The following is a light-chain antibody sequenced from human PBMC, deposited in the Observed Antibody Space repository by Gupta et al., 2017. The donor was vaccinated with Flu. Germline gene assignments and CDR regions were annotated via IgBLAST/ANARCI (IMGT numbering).Light chain of an antibody. V-gene: IGKV1-39*01. CDR2: AAS. Sequence: DIQMTQSPSSLSASVGDRVTITCRASQSISSYLNWYQQKPGKAPKLLIYAASSLQSGVPSRFSGSGSGTDFTLTISSLQPEDFATYYCQQSYSTQPWTFGQGTKLEIK. CDR3: QQSYSTQPWT. CDR1: QSISSY. J-gene: IGKJ2*02.